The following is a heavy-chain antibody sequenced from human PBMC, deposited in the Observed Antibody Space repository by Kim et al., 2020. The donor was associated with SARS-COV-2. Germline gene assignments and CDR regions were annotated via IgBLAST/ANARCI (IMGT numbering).Heavy chain of an antibody. CDR3: ARGSQLGSSDY. V-gene: IGHV4-34*01. CDR2: T. D-gene: IGHD3-16*01. Sequence: TNYNPSHKSRVTISVSTSKNQFSRKLSSVTAADTAVYYCARGSQLGSSDYWGQGTLVTVSS. J-gene: IGHJ4*02.